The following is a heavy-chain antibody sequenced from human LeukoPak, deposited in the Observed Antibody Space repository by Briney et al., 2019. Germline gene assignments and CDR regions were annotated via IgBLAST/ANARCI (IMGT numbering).Heavy chain of an antibody. CDR3: ARDHGYKYFDY. Sequence: PSETLSLTCTVSGGSISSSSYYWGWIRQPPGKGLEWIGSIYYSGSTHYNPSLKSRVTISVDTSKNQFSLKLSSVTAADTAVYYCARDHGYKYFDYWGQGTLVTVSS. J-gene: IGHJ4*02. D-gene: IGHD5-24*01. CDR2: IYYSGST. CDR1: GGSISSSSYY. V-gene: IGHV4-39*07.